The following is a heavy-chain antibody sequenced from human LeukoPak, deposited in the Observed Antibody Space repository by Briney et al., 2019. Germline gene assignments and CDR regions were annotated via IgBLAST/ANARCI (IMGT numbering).Heavy chain of an antibody. V-gene: IGHV3-74*01. CDR1: GFTFSSYA. CDR2: ISPTGSTT. Sequence: GGSLRLSCAASGFTFSSYAMSWVRQAPGKGLVWVSRISPTGSTTSYADSVKGRFTVSRDNAKNTLYLQVNNLRAEDTAVYYCARGPNSNWSGLDFWGQGTLLTVSS. D-gene: IGHD6-6*01. J-gene: IGHJ4*02. CDR3: ARGPNSNWSGLDF.